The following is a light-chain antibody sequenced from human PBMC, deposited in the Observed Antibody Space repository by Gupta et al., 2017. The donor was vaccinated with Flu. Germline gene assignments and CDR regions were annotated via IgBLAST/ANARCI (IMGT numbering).Light chain of an antibody. CDR2: EVT. CDR3: ASYGGSDNLI. CDR1: ANDLGGYNY. J-gene: IGLJ2*01. Sequence: QSALTQPPSASGSPGQSVAISCTGSANDLGGYNYVSWYQQHPGKAPKLIIYEVTKRPSGVPDRFSGSKSGNTASLTVSGLQAEDEAYYYCASYGGSDNLIFGGGTKLTVL. V-gene: IGLV2-8*01.